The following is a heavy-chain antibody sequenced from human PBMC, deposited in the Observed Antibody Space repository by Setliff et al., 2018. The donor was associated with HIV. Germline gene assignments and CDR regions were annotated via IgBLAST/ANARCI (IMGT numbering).Heavy chain of an antibody. J-gene: IGHJ6*02. CDR1: GYSFTXXX. CDR3: ARDLYYCNTLGGAMIVVLIQNYYYYGMDV. D-gene: IGHD3-22*01. Sequence: GESLKISCKGSGYSFTXXXXXWVRQMPGKGLEWMGIIYPGDSDTRDSPSFQGQVTLSADKSISTAYLQWSSLKASDTAVYYCARDLYYCNTLGGAMIVVLIQNYYYYGMDVWGQGTTVTVSS. CDR2: IYPGDSDT. V-gene: IGHV5-51*01.